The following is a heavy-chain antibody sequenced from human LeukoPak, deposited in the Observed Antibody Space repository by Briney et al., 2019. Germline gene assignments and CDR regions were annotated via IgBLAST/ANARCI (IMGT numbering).Heavy chain of an antibody. Sequence: GGSLRLSCAASGFTFSSYAMSWVRQAPGKGLEWVSTISGSGDYTYYADSVKRRFTISRDNSKNTLYLQMNRLSAEDTAVYYCARRIPATASGLDYWGQGTLVTVSS. D-gene: IGHD2-2*01. CDR2: ISGSGDYT. J-gene: IGHJ4*02. CDR1: GFTFSSYA. CDR3: ARRIPATASGLDY. V-gene: IGHV3-23*01.